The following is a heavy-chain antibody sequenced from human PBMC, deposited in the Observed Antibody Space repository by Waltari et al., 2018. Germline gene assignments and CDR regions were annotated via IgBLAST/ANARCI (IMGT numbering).Heavy chain of an antibody. J-gene: IGHJ6*03. D-gene: IGHD6-6*01. Sequence: QVQLQHSGPGLVTPSAPLSLTCPGSCGSISRYYSSWLLQPAGTGLAWIGSIYPGRSTNANRSYRSRVTMTEETYKNQFSLKQGSVTAADTAVYDCAREVRSSSPSEGSRYYYYYCMDVWGKGTTVTDSS. CDR2: IYPGRST. CDR1: CGSISRYY. V-gene: IGHV4-4*07. CDR3: AREVRSSSPSEGSRYYYYYCMDV.